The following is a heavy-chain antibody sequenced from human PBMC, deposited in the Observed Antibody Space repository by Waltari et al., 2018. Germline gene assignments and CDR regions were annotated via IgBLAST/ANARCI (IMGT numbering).Heavy chain of an antibody. D-gene: IGHD3-3*01. CDR2: MNPNSGNT. J-gene: IGHJ4*02. CDR3: ARGLYDFWSGYYTDYYFDY. CDR1: GYTFTSYD. Sequence: QVQLVQSGAEVTKPGASVKVSCKASGYTFTSYDINWVRQATGQGLEWMGWMNPNSGNTGYAQKFQGRVTMTRNTSISTAYMELSSLRSEDTAVYYCARGLYDFWSGYYTDYYFDYWGQGTLVTVSS. V-gene: IGHV1-8*01.